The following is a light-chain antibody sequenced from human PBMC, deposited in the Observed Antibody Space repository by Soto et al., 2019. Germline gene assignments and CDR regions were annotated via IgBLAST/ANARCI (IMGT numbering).Light chain of an antibody. CDR2: GAS. CDR1: QSISSF. J-gene: IGKJ1*01. Sequence: DIQMTQSPSSLSASVGDRVTITCRASQSISSFLNWYQQKPGKAPKLLVYGASSLQSGVPSRVSGSGSGTDLTLTISSLQPEDFATYFCQQTYSSPQPFGPGTKVDIX. CDR3: QQTYSSPQP. V-gene: IGKV1-39*01.